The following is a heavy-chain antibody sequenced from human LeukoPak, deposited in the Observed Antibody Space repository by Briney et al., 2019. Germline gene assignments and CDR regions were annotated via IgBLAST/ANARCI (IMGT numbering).Heavy chain of an antibody. D-gene: IGHD5-24*01. Sequence: PSETLSLTCTVSGGSISSYYWNRIRQPPGKGLEWMGYIYYSGSTNYNPSLKSRVTISVDTSKNQFSLKLSPVTAADTAVYYCAGRLWRRDGYNLSAFDIWGQGTMVTVSS. CDR3: AGRLWRRDGYNLSAFDI. V-gene: IGHV4-59*01. J-gene: IGHJ3*02. CDR2: IYYSGST. CDR1: GGSISSYY.